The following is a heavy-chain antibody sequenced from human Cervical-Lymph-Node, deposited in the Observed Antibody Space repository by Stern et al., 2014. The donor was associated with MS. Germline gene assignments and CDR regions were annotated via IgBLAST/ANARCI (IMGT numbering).Heavy chain of an antibody. CDR3: ARGASCSSSSCYHYGLDV. D-gene: IGHD2-2*01. J-gene: IGHJ6*02. CDR1: GGSISSSDW. CDR2: IFPNGKS. Sequence: QMQLVQSGPGLVKPSGTLSLTCDASGGSISSSDWRNWVRQSPGRGLEGIGDIFPNGKSNYTPTIKGRDPMSMDRSQRKLYLNTTPVTAADTAIYYCARGASCSSSSCYHYGLDVWGPGTTVTVSS. V-gene: IGHV4-4*02.